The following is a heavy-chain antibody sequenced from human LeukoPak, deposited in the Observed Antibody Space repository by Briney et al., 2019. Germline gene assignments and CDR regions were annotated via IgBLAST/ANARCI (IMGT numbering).Heavy chain of an antibody. CDR2: INPSGGST. Sequence: ASVKVSCKASGYTFTSYYIHWVRQAPGQRLEWMGLINPSGGSTNYAQKFQGRVTMTRDTSTSTAYMELSSLRSEDTAVYHCARGPRITLVRGGQWYYYMDVWGKGTTVTISS. V-gene: IGHV1-46*01. CDR1: GYTFTSYY. J-gene: IGHJ6*03. D-gene: IGHD3-10*01. CDR3: ARGPRITLVRGGQWYYYMDV.